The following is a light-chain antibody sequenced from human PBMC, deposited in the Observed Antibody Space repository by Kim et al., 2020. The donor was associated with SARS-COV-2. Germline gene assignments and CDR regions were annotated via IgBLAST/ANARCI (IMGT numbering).Light chain of an antibody. CDR1: NSNIGSHY. J-gene: IGLJ3*02. V-gene: IGLV1-47*01. Sequence: QSVLTQPPSASGTLGQTVTISCSGRNSNIGSHYVCWYLQVPGAAPKLLMYRSDQRPSGVPDRFSGSKSGTSASLAIRGLRSEDEGRYFCASWDDGLHGWVFGGGTQLAVL. CDR3: ASWDDGLHGWV. CDR2: RSD.